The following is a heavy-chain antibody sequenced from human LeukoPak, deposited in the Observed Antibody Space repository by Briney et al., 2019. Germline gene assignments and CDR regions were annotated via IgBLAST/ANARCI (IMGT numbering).Heavy chain of an antibody. Sequence: PSETLSLTCTVSGGSISSSSYYWGRIRQPPGKGLEWIGSIYYSGSTYYNPSLKSRVTISVDTSKNQFSLKLSSVTAADTAVYYCVSHYYYGSGSYFEVFYYFDYWGQGTLVTVSS. J-gene: IGHJ4*02. CDR2: IYYSGST. D-gene: IGHD3-10*01. CDR3: VSHYYYGSGSYFEVFYYFDY. CDR1: GGSISSSSYY. V-gene: IGHV4-39*01.